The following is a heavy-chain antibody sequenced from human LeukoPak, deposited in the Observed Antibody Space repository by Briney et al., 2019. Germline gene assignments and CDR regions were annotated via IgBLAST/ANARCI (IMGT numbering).Heavy chain of an antibody. V-gene: IGHV3-7*01. J-gene: IGHJ6*03. CDR3: ARELNYYQYMDV. CDR2: IKEDGIEK. CDR1: GITLSSYW. Sequence: PGGSLRLSCAASGITLSSYWMGWVRQAPGKGLEWVANIKEDGIEKYYVDSAEGRFTISRDNAKNSLYLQMNSLRVEDTAVYYCARELNYYQYMDVWGKGTTVTVSS.